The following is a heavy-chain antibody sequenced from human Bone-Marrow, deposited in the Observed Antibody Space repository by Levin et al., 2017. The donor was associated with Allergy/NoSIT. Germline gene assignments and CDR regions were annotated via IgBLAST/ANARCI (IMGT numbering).Heavy chain of an antibody. CDR1: GFTFSSYA. V-gene: IGHV3-23*01. CDR3: AKDDYGDQGDFYMDV. Sequence: GGSLRLSCAASGFTFSSYAMSWVRQAPGKGLEWVSAISGSGGTTYYADPEKGRFTISRDNAKNTLYLQMNSLRAEDTAVYYCAKDDYGDQGDFYMDVWGKGTTVTVSS. J-gene: IGHJ6*03. D-gene: IGHD4-17*01. CDR2: ISGSGGTT.